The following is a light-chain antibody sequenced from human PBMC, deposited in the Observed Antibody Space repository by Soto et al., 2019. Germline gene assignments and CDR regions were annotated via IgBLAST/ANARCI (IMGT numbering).Light chain of an antibody. V-gene: IGKV3-20*01. CDR1: QSVSSNY. J-gene: IGKJ1*01. CDR3: HQYGGSLGT. Sequence: EIVLTQSPGTLSLSPGERATLSCRASQSVSSNYLAWYQHRPGQAPRLLIYAASDRATGVPDRFSGSGFGTDFTLTISRLEPEDFAVYYCHQYGGSLGTFGQGTKVEIK. CDR2: AAS.